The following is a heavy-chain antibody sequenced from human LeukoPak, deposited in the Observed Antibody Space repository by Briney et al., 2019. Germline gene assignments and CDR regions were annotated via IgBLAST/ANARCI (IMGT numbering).Heavy chain of an antibody. CDR3: ARVSTGGYSSSAY. CDR1: GYTFTGYN. J-gene: IGHJ4*02. CDR2: INPNSGGT. Sequence: ASVKVSCKASGYTFTGYNMHWVRQDPGQGLECMGWINPNSGGTNYAPKFQGRVTMTRDTSISTAYMELSRLRSGDTAVYYCARVSTGGYSSSAYWGQGTLVTVSS. V-gene: IGHV1-2*02. D-gene: IGHD6-6*01.